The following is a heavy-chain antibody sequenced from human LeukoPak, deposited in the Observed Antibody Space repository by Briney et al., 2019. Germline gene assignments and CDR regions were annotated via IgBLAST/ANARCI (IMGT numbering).Heavy chain of an antibody. CDR2: INLINGRI. D-gene: IGHD3-22*01. Sequence: ASVKVSCKASGYTFTGYYMHWVRQAPGQGLEWMGWINLINGRINYAQNFQGRVTMTRDTSISTAYMELSSLTSDDTALYYCARGTYYDSSAYSGVRLFDYWGQGTLVTVSS. J-gene: IGHJ4*02. CDR1: GYTFTGYY. CDR3: ARGTYYDSSAYSGVRLFDY. V-gene: IGHV1-2*02.